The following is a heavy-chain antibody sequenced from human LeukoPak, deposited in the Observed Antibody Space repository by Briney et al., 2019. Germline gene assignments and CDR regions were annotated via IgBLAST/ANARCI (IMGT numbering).Heavy chain of an antibody. CDR2: INPNSGGT. Sequence: ASVKVSCKASGYTFTVYYIHWVRQAPGQGLEWMGWINPNSGGTNYAQKFQGRVTMTRDTSISTAYMELSRLRSDDTAVYYCARGAVYGDYGVDYWGQGTLVTVSS. CDR1: GYTFTVYY. V-gene: IGHV1-2*02. J-gene: IGHJ4*02. D-gene: IGHD4-17*01. CDR3: ARGAVYGDYGVDY.